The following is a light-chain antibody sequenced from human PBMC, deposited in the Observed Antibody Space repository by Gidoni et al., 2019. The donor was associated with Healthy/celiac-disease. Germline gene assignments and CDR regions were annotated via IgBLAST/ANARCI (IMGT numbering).Light chain of an antibody. J-gene: IGKJ2*01. CDR1: QSISSY. CDR2: AAS. CDR3: QQSYSTPYT. Sequence: DIQMTQSPSSLSAPVGDRVTITCRASQSISSYLNWYQQKPGKAPKLLIYAASSLTSGVPSRCSGSGSVTDFTLTISSLQPEDFATYYCQQSYSTPYTFGQGTKLEIK. V-gene: IGKV1-39*01.